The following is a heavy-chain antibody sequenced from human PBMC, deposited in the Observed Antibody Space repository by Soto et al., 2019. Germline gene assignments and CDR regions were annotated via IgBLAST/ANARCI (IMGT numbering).Heavy chain of an antibody. J-gene: IGHJ5*01. D-gene: IGHD4-17*01. CDR2: IVREGSEK. CDR1: GFAFSSHG. CDR3: ARDDDYDDNGLDS. V-gene: IGHV3-33*01. Sequence: QVQLVESGGGVVQPGRSLRLSCAASGFAFSSHGMHWVRQAPGKGLEWVTVIVREGSEKHYADSVKGRFTISRDNSKNTLYLEMNSLRAEDTAVYYCARDDDYDDNGLDSWGQGTLVTVSS.